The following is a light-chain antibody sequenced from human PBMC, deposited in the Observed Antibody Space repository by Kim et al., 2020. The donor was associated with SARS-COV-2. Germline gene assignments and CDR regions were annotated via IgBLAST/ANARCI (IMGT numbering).Light chain of an antibody. J-gene: IGKJ4*01. CDR3: QHYNNWPLT. V-gene: IGKV3-15*01. CDR1: QSVSSK. CDR2: GAS. Sequence: VSPGERATLPCRASQSVSSKLAWYQQKPGQAPRLLIFGASTRATGIPARFSGSGSGTEFSLTISSLQSEDFAVYYCQHYNNWPLTFGGGTKVDIK.